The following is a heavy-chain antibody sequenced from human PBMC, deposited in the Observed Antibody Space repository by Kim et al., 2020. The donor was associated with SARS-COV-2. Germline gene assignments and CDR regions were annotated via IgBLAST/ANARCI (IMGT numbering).Heavy chain of an antibody. D-gene: IGHD6-19*01. CDR1: GGSISSYY. Sequence: SETLSLTCTVSGGSISSYYWSWIRQPPGKGLEWIGYIYYSGSTNYNPSLKSRVTISVDTSKNQFSLKLSSVTAADTAVYYCARHLSSRWSGYYYYGMDVWGQGTTVTVSS. CDR2: IYYSGST. CDR3: ARHLSSRWSGYYYYGMDV. V-gene: IGHV4-59*08. J-gene: IGHJ6*02.